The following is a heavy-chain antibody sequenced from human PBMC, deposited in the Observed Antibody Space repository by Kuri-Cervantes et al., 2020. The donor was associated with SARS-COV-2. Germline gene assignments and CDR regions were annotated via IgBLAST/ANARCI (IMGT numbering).Heavy chain of an antibody. V-gene: IGHV4-30-4*08. CDR1: GGSLGSGDYY. CDR2: IYYSGSA. Sequence: SETLSLTCTVSGGSLGSGDYYWTWVRQPPGKGLEWIGNIYYSGSAFYNPSLKSRVTMSLDMSKSQFSLKLTSVTAADTAVYYCARDSRSSYQVLLDHYYSYMDVWDKGTTVTVSS. D-gene: IGHD3-3*01. J-gene: IGHJ6*03. CDR3: ARDSRSSYQVLLDHYYSYMDV.